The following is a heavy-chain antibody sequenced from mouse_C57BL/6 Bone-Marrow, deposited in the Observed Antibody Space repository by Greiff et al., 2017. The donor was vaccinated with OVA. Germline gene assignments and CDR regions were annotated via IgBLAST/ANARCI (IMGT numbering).Heavy chain of an antibody. CDR2: INPGSGGT. J-gene: IGHJ4*01. CDR3: ARGGDGNYVYYAMDY. V-gene: IGHV1-54*01. Sequence: QVHVKQSGAELVRPGTSVKVSCKASGYAFTNYLIEWVKQRPGQGLEWIGVINPGSGGTNYNEKFKGKATLTADKSSSTAYMQLSSLTSEDSAVYFCARGGDGNYVYYAMDYWGQGTSVTVSS. D-gene: IGHD2-1*01. CDR1: GYAFTNYL.